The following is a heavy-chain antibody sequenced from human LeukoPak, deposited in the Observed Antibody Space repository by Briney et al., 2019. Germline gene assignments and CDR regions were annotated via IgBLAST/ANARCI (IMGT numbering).Heavy chain of an antibody. V-gene: IGHV2-70*13. CDR3: ARMSGTSVPFDY. Sequence: SVPALVKPTQTLTLTCTFSGFSLPTSAMCVSWIRQPLGKALEWLALIDCDDDKYYTTSLKTRLTISKDTSKNQVVLTMTNMDPVDTATYYCARMSGTSVPFDYWGQGTLITVSS. CDR1: GFSLPTSAMC. D-gene: IGHD3-10*01. CDR2: IDCDDDK. J-gene: IGHJ4*02.